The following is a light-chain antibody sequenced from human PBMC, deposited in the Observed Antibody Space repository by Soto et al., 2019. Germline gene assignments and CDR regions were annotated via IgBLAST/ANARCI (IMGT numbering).Light chain of an antibody. Sequence: EIVLTPSPATLSLSPGERATLYCRASQSVSSSYLAWYQQKPGQAPRLLIYGASSRATGIPDRFSGSGSGTDFTLTISRLEPEDFAVYYCQQHGISHITFGQGTKVDI. J-gene: IGKJ1*01. CDR2: GAS. CDR1: QSVSSSY. V-gene: IGKV3-20*01. CDR3: QQHGISHIT.